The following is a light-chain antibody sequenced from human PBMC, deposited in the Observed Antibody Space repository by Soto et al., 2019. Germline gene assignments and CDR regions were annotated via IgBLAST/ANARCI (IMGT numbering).Light chain of an antibody. J-gene: IGLJ1*01. CDR2: SNN. CDR3: AVSADGLTRYV. V-gene: IGLV1-44*01. CDR1: SSNIGSNT. Sequence: QSVLTQPPSASGTPGQRVTISCSGSSSNIGSNTVNWYQQLPGTAPKLLIYSNNQRPSGVPDRFSGSKSGTSASLATRGLQSGDVADQYCAVSADGLTRYVFGTENKVTVL.